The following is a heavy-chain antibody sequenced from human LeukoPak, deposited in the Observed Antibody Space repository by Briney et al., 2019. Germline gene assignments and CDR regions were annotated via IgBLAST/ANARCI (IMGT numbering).Heavy chain of an antibody. CDR2: ISGSGDDT. D-gene: IGHD2-2*01. V-gene: IGHV3-23*01. CDR3: ALIPIVVVPAAKQNLDC. J-gene: IGHJ4*02. Sequence: PGESLRLSCAASGFTFYDYAMTWVRQAPGKGLEWVSSISGSGDDTYYAESVKGRFTISRNSSENTLYLQMNNLRIEDMAVYYCALIPIVVVPAAKQNLDCWGQGTLVTVSS. CDR1: GFTFYDYA.